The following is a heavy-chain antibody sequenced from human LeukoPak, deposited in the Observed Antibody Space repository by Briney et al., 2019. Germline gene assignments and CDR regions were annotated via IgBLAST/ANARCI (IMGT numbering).Heavy chain of an antibody. Sequence: GGSLRLSCAASGFTFSSYSMNWVRQAPGKGLEWVSAISGSGGSTYYADSVKGRFTISRDNSKNTLYLQMNSLRAEDTAVYYCAKVISGSGRGIDYWGQGTLVTVSS. D-gene: IGHD3-10*01. V-gene: IGHV3-23*01. CDR2: ISGSGGST. J-gene: IGHJ4*02. CDR3: AKVISGSGRGIDY. CDR1: GFTFSSYS.